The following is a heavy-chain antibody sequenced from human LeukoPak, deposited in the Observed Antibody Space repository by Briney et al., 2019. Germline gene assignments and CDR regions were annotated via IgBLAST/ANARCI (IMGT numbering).Heavy chain of an antibody. CDR1: GYTFTSYY. V-gene: IGHV1-46*01. Sequence: GASVKVSCKAYGYTFTSYYMHWVRQAPGQGLEWMGIINPSGGSTSYAQKFQGRVTMTRDTSTSTVYMELSSLRSEDTAVYYCARMGAYGGKSLYYYYYMDVWGKGTTVTVSS. CDR2: INPSGGST. CDR3: ARMGAYGGKSLYYYYYMDV. D-gene: IGHD4-23*01. J-gene: IGHJ6*03.